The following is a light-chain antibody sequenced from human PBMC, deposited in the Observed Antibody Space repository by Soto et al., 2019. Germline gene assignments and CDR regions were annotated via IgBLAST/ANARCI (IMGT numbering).Light chain of an antibody. J-gene: IGKJ4*01. Sequence: DIVMTQSPDSLAVSLGERATINCKSSQSVLYSSNNNNYLAWYQQKAGQPPKLLIYWASIRESGVPDRFSGSGSETDFTLTISSLQAEDVALYYCQQYYTKPLTFGGGTRLEI. CDR2: WAS. CDR1: QSVLYSSNNNNY. V-gene: IGKV4-1*01. CDR3: QQYYTKPLT.